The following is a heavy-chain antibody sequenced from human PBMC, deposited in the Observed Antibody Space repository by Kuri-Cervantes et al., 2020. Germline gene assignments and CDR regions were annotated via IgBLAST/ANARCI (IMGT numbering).Heavy chain of an antibody. D-gene: IGHD3-10*01. CDR3: AKDWARGGRADAFDI. CDR1: GGSISNSNYY. J-gene: IGHJ3*02. V-gene: IGHV4-39*07. Sequence: GSLRLSCIVSGGSISNSNYYWGWIRQPPGKGLEWIGTIYYSGSTYYNPTLKSRVTISVDTSKNQFSLKLSSVTAADTAVYYCAKDWARGGRADAFDIWGQGTMVTVSS. CDR2: IYYSGST.